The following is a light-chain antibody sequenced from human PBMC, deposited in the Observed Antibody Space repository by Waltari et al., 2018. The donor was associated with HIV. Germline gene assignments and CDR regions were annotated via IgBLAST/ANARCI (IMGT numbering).Light chain of an antibody. Sequence: EIVLTQSPGTLSLSPGERATLSCRASQSVTSNYLAGYQEKPGQAPRLLIYGASSRATGIPDRFSGSGSGTDFTLSISRLEPEDCAVYYCQQYGSPPLTFGPGTKVDI. J-gene: IGKJ3*01. V-gene: IGKV3-20*01. CDR2: GAS. CDR1: QSVTSNY. CDR3: QQYGSPPLT.